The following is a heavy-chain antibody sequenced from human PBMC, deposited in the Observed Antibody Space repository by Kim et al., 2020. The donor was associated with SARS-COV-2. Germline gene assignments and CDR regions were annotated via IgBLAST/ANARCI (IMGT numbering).Heavy chain of an antibody. V-gene: IGHV4-39*01. Sequence: YNPSLKSRVTISVDTSKNQFSLRLSSVTATDTAVYYCARHRDGYNSPIDYWGQGTLVTVSS. CDR3: ARHRDGYNSPIDY. D-gene: IGHD5-12*01. J-gene: IGHJ4*02.